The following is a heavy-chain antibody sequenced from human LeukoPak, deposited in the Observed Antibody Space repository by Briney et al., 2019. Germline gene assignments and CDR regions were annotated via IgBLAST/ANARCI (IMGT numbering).Heavy chain of an antibody. CDR3: ARHVEQRLTPFDY. V-gene: IGHV4-59*08. J-gene: IGHJ4*02. D-gene: IGHD6-19*01. CDR2: IYYSGST. CDR1: GGSISSYY. Sequence: PSETLSLTCTVSGGSISSYYWSWIRQPREKGLEWIGYIYYSGSTNYNPSLKSRVTISVDTSKNQFSLKLSSVTAADTAVYYCARHVEQRLTPFDYWGQGILVTVSS.